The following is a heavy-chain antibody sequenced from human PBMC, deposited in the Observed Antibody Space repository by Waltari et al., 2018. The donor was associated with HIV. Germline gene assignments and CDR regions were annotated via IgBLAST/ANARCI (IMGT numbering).Heavy chain of an antibody. CDR1: DYNSW. Sequence: EVRLVQSGAEVKKPGESLKISCWTSDYNSWIGWVRQMPGKGLEWMGFIFHGDSDTRYSPSSQGRVSISADKSISTAYLQWGSLRASDTAIYYCAALGGAEWDLVAGSWGQGTLVTVSS. D-gene: IGHD1-26*01. J-gene: IGHJ5*02. V-gene: IGHV5-51*01. CDR3: AALGGAEWDLVAGS. CDR2: IFHGDSDT.